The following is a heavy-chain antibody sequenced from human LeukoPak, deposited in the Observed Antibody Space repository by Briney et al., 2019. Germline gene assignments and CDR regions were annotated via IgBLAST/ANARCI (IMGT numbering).Heavy chain of an antibody. V-gene: IGHV3-64D*09. CDR1: GFTFSSYA. CDR3: VKEGIAVAETQFYYFDY. CDR2: ISSNGGST. J-gene: IGHJ4*02. D-gene: IGHD6-19*01. Sequence: PGGSLRLSCAASGFTFSSYAMHWVRQAPGKGLEYVSAISSNGGSTYYADSVKGRFTISRDNSKNTLYLQMSSLRAEDTAVYYCVKEGIAVAETQFYYFDYWGQGTLVTVSS.